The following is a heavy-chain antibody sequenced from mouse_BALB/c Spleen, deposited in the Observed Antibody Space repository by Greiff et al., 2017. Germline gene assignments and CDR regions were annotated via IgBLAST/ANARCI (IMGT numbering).Heavy chain of an antibody. CDR2: IDPANGNT. J-gene: IGHJ3*01. D-gene: IGHD2-1*01. Sequence: EVQLVESGAELVKPGASVKLSCTASGFNIKDTYMHWVKQRPEQGLEWIGRIDPANGNTKYDPKFQGKATITADTSSNTAYLQLSSLTSEDTAVYYCARGGYGNYGAYWGQGTLVTVSA. V-gene: IGHV14-3*02. CDR3: ARGGYGNYGAY. CDR1: GFNIKDTY.